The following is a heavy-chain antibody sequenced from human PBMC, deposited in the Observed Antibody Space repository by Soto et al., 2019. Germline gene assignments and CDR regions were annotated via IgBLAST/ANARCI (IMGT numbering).Heavy chain of an antibody. CDR1: GGSISSSSYY. J-gene: IGHJ5*02. Sequence: PSATLSLTCTVSGGSISSSSYYWGWIRQPPGKGLEWIGSIYYSGSTYYNPSLKSRVTISVDTSKNQFSLKLSSVTAADTAVYYCASQRANWFDPWGQGTLVTV. V-gene: IGHV4-39*01. CDR3: ASQRANWFDP. CDR2: IYYSGST.